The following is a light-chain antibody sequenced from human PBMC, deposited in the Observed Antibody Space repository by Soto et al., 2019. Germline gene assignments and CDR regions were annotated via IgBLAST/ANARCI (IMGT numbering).Light chain of an antibody. V-gene: IGLV2-8*01. Sequence: QSALTQPPSASGSPAQSVTISCTGTSSDIGGYNFVSWYQQHPGKAPKLIIYEVYKRPSGVPDRFSGSKSGYTASLTVSGLHAEAEADYYCSTHGGSNLPYAFGTGTKVTVL. CDR3: STHGGSNLPYA. CDR2: EVY. CDR1: SSDIGGYNF. J-gene: IGLJ1*01.